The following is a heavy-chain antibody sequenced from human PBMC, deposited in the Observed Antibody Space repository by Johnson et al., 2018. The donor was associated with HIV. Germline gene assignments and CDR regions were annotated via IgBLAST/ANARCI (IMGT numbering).Heavy chain of an antibody. CDR1: GFTFSSYW. CDR2: IKQDGSEK. Sequence: EVQLVESGGGLVQPGGSLRLSCAASGFTFSSYWMSWVRQAPGKGLEWVANIKQDGSEKYYVDSVKGRFTISIDNAKNSLSLQMNSLRAEDTAVYYCATDGTRDIVANGAFDIWGQGTMVTVSS. J-gene: IGHJ3*02. D-gene: IGHD2-15*01. CDR3: ATDGTRDIVANGAFDI. V-gene: IGHV3-7*05.